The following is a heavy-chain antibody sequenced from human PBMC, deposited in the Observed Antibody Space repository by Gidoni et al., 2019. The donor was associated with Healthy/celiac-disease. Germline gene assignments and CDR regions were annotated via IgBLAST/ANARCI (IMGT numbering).Heavy chain of an antibody. Sequence: QVQLQQWGAGLLKPSETLSPTCAVYGGSFSGYYWSWIRQPPGKGLEWIGEINHIGGTNYNPSLKSSVTISVDTSKNQFSLKLSSVTAADTAVYYCARVKGNSYGYFDYWGQGTLVTVSS. CDR1: GGSFSGYY. J-gene: IGHJ4*02. V-gene: IGHV4-34*01. CDR2: INHIGGT. D-gene: IGHD5-18*01. CDR3: ARVKGNSYGYFDY.